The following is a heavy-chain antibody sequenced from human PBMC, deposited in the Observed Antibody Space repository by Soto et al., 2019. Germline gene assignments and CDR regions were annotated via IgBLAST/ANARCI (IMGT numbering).Heavy chain of an antibody. CDR1: GYTFSKFF. J-gene: IGHJ4*02. Sequence: ASVKVSCKASGYTFSKFFIHWVRQAPGQGLEWLGFVHPGSGSANYAQKFQGRVSMTRDTSMSTVYLELSRLRSEDTAMYYCARDSEGTSSLTHYWGQGTLVTV. CDR2: VHPGSGSA. V-gene: IGHV1-46*01. D-gene: IGHD6-6*01. CDR3: ARDSEGTSSLTHY.